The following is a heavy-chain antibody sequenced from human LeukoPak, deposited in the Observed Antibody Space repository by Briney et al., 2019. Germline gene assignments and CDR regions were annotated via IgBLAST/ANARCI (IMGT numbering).Heavy chain of an antibody. CDR2: INHSGST. CDR1: GGSFSGFY. J-gene: IGHJ5*01. V-gene: IGHV4-34*01. D-gene: IGHD3-10*01. Sequence: SETLSLTCAVYGGSFSGFYWSWIRQPPRKGLEWIGEINHSGSTNYHPSLKSRVTISVDTSKNQFSLKLSSVTAADPAVCCCVRGRRWGSGCFYTVPCWFESWG. CDR3: VRGRRWGSGCFYTVPCWFES.